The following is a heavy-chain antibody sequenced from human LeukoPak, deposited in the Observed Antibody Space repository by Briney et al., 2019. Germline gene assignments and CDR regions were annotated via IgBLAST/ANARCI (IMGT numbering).Heavy chain of an antibody. D-gene: IGHD5-24*01. CDR2: IWYDGSNK. CDR1: GFTFSSYG. Sequence: GGSLRLSCAASGFTFSSYGMHWVRQAPGKGLEWVAVIWYDGSNKYYADSVKGRFTISRDNSKNTLYLQTNSLRAEDTAVYYCARDSGGGWLQPPGDYWGQGTLVTVSS. CDR3: ARDSGGGWLQPPGDY. V-gene: IGHV3-33*01. J-gene: IGHJ4*02.